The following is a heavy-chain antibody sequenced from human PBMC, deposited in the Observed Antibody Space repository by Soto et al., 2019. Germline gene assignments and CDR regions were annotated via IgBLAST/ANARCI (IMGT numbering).Heavy chain of an antibody. CDR1: GFTFSSYV. D-gene: IGHD2-21*02. J-gene: IGHJ4*02. Sequence: QVQLVESGGGVVQPGRSLRLSCAASGFTFSSYVMHWVRQAPGKGLEWVAVISYDGSNKYYADSVKGRFTISRDNSKNTLYLQMNSLRAEDTAVYYCASRARYCGGDCSIPNWGQGTLVTVSS. CDR3: ASRARYCGGDCSIPN. CDR2: ISYDGSNK. V-gene: IGHV3-30-3*01.